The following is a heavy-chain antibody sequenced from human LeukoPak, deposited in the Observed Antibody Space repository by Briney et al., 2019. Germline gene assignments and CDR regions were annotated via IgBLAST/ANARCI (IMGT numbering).Heavy chain of an antibody. J-gene: IGHJ4*02. CDR3: ARAVGGDGSGSL. CDR1: GDSISTYY. V-gene: IGHV4-59*01. Sequence: SETLSLTCTVSGDSISTYYWSWIRQLPGKGLEWIGYIYYRVTSDYNPSLKSRVTMSVDMSTRQISLKLSSVTAADTAVYYCARAVGGDGSGSLWGPGTLVTVSS. D-gene: IGHD3-10*01. CDR2: IYYRVTS.